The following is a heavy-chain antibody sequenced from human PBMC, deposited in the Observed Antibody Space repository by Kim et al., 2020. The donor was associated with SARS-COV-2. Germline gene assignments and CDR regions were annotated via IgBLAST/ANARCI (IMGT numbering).Heavy chain of an antibody. CDR3: AGGTRQWLSRHDYYMDI. D-gene: IGHD6-19*01. J-gene: IGHJ6*03. CDR2: INHSGST. CDR1: GGSFSGYY. V-gene: IGHV4-34*01. Sequence: SETLSLTCAVYGGSFSGYYWSWIRQPPGKGLEWIGEINHSGSTNYNPSLKSRVTISVDKSKNQFSLKLSSVTAADKAVYYCAGGTRQWLSRHDYYMDIWGKGTTVTASS.